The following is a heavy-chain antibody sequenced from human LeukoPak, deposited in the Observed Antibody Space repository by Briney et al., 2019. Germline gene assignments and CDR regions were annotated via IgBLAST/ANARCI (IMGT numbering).Heavy chain of an antibody. CDR3: ARDAGTARGPSIAAAGTYHGRPYNWFDP. D-gene: IGHD6-13*01. CDR1: GFTFNNYA. J-gene: IGHJ5*02. CDR2: IGAGGDST. Sequence: GGSLRLSCAASGFTFNNYAMGWARQAPGKGLDWVSGIGAGGDSTFYPDSVRGRFTISRDNSKNTLYLQMNSLRAEDTAVYYCARDAGTARGPSIAAAGTYHGRPYNWFDPWGQGTLVTVSS. V-gene: IGHV3-23*01.